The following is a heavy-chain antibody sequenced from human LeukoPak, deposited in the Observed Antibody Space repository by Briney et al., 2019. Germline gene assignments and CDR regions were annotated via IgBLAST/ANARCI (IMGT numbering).Heavy chain of an antibody. CDR3: ARVGEGAFDI. D-gene: IGHD4-17*01. Sequence: GGSLRLSCAASGFTLSSYWMSWVRQAPGKGLEWVANIKQDGSEKYYVDSVKGRLTISRDNAKNSLYLQMNSLRAEDTAVYYCARVGEGAFDIWGQGTMVTVSS. V-gene: IGHV3-7*03. CDR1: GFTLSSYW. J-gene: IGHJ3*02. CDR2: IKQDGSEK.